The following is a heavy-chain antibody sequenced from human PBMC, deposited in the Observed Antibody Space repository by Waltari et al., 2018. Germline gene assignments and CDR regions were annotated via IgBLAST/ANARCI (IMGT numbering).Heavy chain of an antibody. CDR1: GDSTSSSDYY. V-gene: IGHV4-61*02. D-gene: IGHD6-19*01. CDR3: AREDLAVRKTGGFDY. Sequence: QVLLQESGPGLVQASQTLSLPCTVSGDSTSSSDYYWSWIRRPAGKEMQWIGRVSSTGGANYDPARKRRATISVDSSKNEFSLSLTSVTAADTATYYCAREDLAVRKTGGFDYWGQGVMVSVSS. CDR2: VSSTGGA. J-gene: IGHJ4*02.